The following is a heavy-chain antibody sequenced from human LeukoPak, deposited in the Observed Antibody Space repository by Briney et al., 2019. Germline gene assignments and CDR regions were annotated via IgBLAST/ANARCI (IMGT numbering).Heavy chain of an antibody. CDR3: AAGYNLDY. J-gene: IGHJ4*02. V-gene: IGHV4-39*01. CDR1: GGSISSYY. Sequence: SETLSLTCTVSGGSISSYYWGWIRQPPGKGLEWIGSIYYSGSTYYNPSLKSRVTISVDTSKNQFSLKLSSVTAADTAVYYCAAGYNLDYWGQGTLVTVSS. D-gene: IGHD5-24*01. CDR2: IYYSGST.